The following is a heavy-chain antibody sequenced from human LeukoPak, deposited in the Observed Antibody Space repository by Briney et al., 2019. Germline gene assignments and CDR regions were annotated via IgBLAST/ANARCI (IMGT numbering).Heavy chain of an antibody. V-gene: IGHV3-11*01. J-gene: IGHJ3*02. Sequence: PGGSLRLSCAASGFTFSDYYMSWIRQAPGKGLEWVSYISSSGSTIYYADSVKGRFTTSRDNAKNSLYLQMNGLRDEDTALYYCAKDQAGDYGAFDIWGQGTMVTVSS. CDR1: GFTFSDYY. D-gene: IGHD4-17*01. CDR2: ISSSGSTI. CDR3: AKDQAGDYGAFDI.